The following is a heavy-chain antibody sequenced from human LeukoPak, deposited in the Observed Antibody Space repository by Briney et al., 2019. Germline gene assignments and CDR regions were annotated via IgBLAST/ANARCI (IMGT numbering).Heavy chain of an antibody. CDR2: INPNSGGT. Sequence: GASVKVSCKASGYTFTGYYMHWVRQAPGQGLEWMGWINPNSGGTNYAQKFQGRVTMTRDTSISTAYMELSRLRSDDTAVYYCALGGCGSTSCRGGVAFDIWGQGTMVTVSS. CDR3: ALGGCGSTSCRGGVAFDI. CDR1: GYTFTGYY. J-gene: IGHJ3*02. V-gene: IGHV1-2*02. D-gene: IGHD2-2*01.